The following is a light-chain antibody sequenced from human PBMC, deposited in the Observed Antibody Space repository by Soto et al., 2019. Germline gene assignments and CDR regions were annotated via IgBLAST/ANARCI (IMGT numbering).Light chain of an antibody. V-gene: IGKV3-15*01. J-gene: IGKJ2*01. CDR3: QEYNNWPPVT. CDR1: QSVSSN. CDR2: GAS. Sequence: EIVMTQSPATLSVSPGERATLSCRASQSVSSNLAWYQQKPGQAPRLLIYGASTRATGIPVRFSGSGSGTEFTLTISSLQSEDFAVYYCQEYNNWPPVTFGQGTKLEIK.